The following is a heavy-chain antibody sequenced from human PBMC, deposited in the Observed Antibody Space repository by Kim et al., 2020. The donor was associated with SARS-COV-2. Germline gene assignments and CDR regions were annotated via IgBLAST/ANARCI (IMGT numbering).Heavy chain of an antibody. CDR3: ARGRSSGRAGMDV. CDR2: ISSGSSTI. J-gene: IGHJ6*02. D-gene: IGHD6-19*01. Sequence: GGSLRLSCAASGFTFSSHSMKWVRQAPGKGLEWVSYISSGSSTIYYADSVKGRLTISRDNAKNSMYLQMNSLRAEDTAVYYCARGRSSGRAGMDVWGQGTTVTVSS. CDR1: GFTFSSHS. V-gene: IGHV3-48*04.